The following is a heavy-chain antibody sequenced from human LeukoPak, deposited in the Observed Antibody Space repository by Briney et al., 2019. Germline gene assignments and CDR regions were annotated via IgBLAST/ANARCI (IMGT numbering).Heavy chain of an antibody. CDR1: GGSISSGGYY. CDR3: ARDRRDYGDPISYGMDV. CDR2: IYYSGST. V-gene: IGHV4-31*03. Sequence: SETLSLTCTVSGGSISSGGYYWSWVRQHPGKGLEWIGYIYYSGSTYYNPSLKSRVTISVDTSKNQFSLKLSSVTAADTAVYYCARDRRDYGDPISYGMDVWGQGTTVTVSS. J-gene: IGHJ6*02. D-gene: IGHD4-17*01.